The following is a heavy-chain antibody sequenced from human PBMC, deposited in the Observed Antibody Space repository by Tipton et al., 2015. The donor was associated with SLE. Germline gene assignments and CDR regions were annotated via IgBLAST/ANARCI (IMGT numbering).Heavy chain of an antibody. Sequence: TLSLTCTVSRGSISGDFDYWSWIRQPAGKGLEWIGRIYPGGSTDYNPSLRSRVTISVDTSKNQFFLKLTSVTAADTAVYFCARDSPGMAAAGWGQGTLVTVSS. J-gene: IGHJ4*02. V-gene: IGHV4-61*02. CDR2: IYPGGST. D-gene: IGHD6-13*01. CDR1: RGSISGDFDY. CDR3: ARDSPGMAAAG.